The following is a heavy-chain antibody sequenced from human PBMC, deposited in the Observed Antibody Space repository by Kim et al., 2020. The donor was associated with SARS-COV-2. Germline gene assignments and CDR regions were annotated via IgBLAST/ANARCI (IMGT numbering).Heavy chain of an antibody. Sequence: GGSLRLSCVSSGFTFSSEWMTWVRQAPGMGLEWVANIKQDGSEKYYVESVRGRFTISRDNAKNSVYLQMNSLRAEDTAVYYCAKDRGLSFWGQGTLVTVSS. V-gene: IGHV3-7*01. D-gene: IGHD3-10*01. CDR3: AKDRGLSF. J-gene: IGHJ4*02. CDR1: GFTFSSEW. CDR2: IKQDGSEK.